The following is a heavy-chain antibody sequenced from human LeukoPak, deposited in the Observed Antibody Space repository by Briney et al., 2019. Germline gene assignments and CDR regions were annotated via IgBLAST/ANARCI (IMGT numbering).Heavy chain of an antibody. CDR1: GYTFTRYY. J-gene: IGHJ3*02. CDR2: INPSSGNT. D-gene: IGHD5-18*01. Sequence: ASVKVSCRSSGYTFTRYYPHWVRQAPGQGLDWMGMINPSSGNTTYAQKFQGRVTVTRDTSTRTVYMEMSSLRSEDTAVYYCARDLAAMVTNGFDIWGQGTMITVSS. V-gene: IGHV1-46*01. CDR3: ARDLAAMVTNGFDI.